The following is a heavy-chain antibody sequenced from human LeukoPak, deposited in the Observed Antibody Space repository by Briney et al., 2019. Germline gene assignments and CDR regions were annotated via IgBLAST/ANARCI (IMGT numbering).Heavy chain of an antibody. J-gene: IGHJ4*02. V-gene: IGHV4-61*08. D-gene: IGHD5-18*01. CDR2: IYYSGST. CDR3: ARVRYSYGLLFDY. CDR1: GGSISSDGYY. Sequence: SQTLSLTCTVSGGSISSDGYYWSWIRQPPGKGLEWIGYIYYSGSTNYNPSLKSRVTISVDTSKNQFSLKLSSVTAADTAVYYCARVRYSYGLLFDYWGQGTLVTVSS.